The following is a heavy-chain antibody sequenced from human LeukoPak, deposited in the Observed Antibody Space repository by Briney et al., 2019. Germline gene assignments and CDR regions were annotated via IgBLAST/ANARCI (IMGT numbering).Heavy chain of an antibody. CDR1: GFAFSNYG. J-gene: IGHJ1*01. Sequence: GGSLRLSCAASGFAFSNYGMNWVRQAPGKGLEWVSSISSSSNYIYYADSVKGRFTISRDNAENSLYLQMNSLRAEDTAVYYCARDRGFSGYPISDWGQGTLVTVSS. D-gene: IGHD3-22*01. CDR3: ARDRGFSGYPISD. CDR2: ISSSSNYI. V-gene: IGHV3-21*01.